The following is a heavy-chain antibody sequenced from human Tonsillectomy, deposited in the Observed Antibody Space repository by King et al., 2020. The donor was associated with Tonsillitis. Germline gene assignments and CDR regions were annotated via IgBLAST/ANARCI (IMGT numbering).Heavy chain of an antibody. D-gene: IGHD1-1*01. CDR3: ARVTTWSAFDV. CDR2: ISSRGCTG. Sequence: VQLVESGGGLVKPGGSLRLSCAASGFTFSDYYMSWVRQAPGKGLECVSHISSRGCTGNYADSVKGRFTISRDNAKNSLYLQMNSLRADDTAVYYCARVTTWSAFDVWGQGTVVTVSS. V-gene: IGHV3-11*01. CDR1: GFTFSDYY. J-gene: IGHJ3*01.